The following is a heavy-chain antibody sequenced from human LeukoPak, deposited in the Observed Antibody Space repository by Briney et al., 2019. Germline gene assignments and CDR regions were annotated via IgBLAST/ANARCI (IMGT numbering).Heavy chain of an antibody. V-gene: IGHV3-66*01. Sequence: GGSLRLSCAASGFTFSSYWMSWVRQAPGKGLEWVSVIYSGGSTYYADSVKGRFTISRDNSKNTLYLQMNSLRAEDTAVYYCARDRAKYDFWSGYPKSLYYYGMDVWGQGTTVTVSS. CDR3: ARDRAKYDFWSGYPKSLYYYGMDV. D-gene: IGHD3-3*01. CDR1: GFTFSSYW. CDR2: IYSGGST. J-gene: IGHJ6*02.